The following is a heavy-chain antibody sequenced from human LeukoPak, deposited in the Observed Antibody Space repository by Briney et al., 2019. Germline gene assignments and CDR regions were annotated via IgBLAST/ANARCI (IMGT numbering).Heavy chain of an antibody. D-gene: IGHD3-10*01. J-gene: IGHJ4*02. V-gene: IGHV3-30*02. CDR3: AKAGITMVRGVINTLYYFDY. CDR1: GFTFSSYG. Sequence: GGSLRLSCAASGFTFSSYGMHWVRQAPGKGLEWVAFIRYDGSNKYYADSVKGRFTISRDNSKNTLYLQMNSLRAEDTAVYYCAKAGITMVRGVINTLYYFDYWGQGTLVTVSS. CDR2: IRYDGSNK.